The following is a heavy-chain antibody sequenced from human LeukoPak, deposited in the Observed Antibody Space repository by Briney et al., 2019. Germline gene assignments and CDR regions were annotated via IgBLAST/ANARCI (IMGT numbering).Heavy chain of an antibody. J-gene: IGHJ6*02. V-gene: IGHV1-46*01. CDR1: GYTFTSYY. Sequence: ASVKVSCKASGYTFTSYYMHWVRQAPGQGLEWMGIINPSGGSTSYAQKFRGRVTMTRDTSTSTVYMELSSLRSEDTAVYYCARDHIIAARLVYYYYGMDVWGQGTTVTVSS. D-gene: IGHD6-6*01. CDR3: ARDHIIAARLVYYYYGMDV. CDR2: INPSGGST.